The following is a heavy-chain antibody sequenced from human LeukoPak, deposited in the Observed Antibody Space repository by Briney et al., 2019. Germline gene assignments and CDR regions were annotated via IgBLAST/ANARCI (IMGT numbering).Heavy chain of an antibody. CDR1: GGSISDYY. J-gene: IGHJ5*02. D-gene: IGHD6-13*01. CDR2: IYRGGTI. Sequence: SETLSLTFSVSGGSISDYYWSWIRQPPGKGLELVGYIYRGGTINYNPSVKSGVTMSLDTSKNQISLMLTSVTAADTAIYYCARHWLEAAKTYSYWFDPWGQGTLVTVSS. CDR3: ARHWLEAAKTYSYWFDP. V-gene: IGHV4-4*09.